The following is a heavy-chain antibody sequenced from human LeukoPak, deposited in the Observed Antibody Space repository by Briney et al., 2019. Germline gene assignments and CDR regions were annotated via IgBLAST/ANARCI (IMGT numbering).Heavy chain of an antibody. V-gene: IGHV3-23*01. Sequence: PGGSLRLSCAASGFTFSTYAMTWVRQAPGKGLEWVSAISGSGISTYYADSVKGRFTISRDNSKNTLYLQMDSLRAEDTAIYYCAKRVEIVAASNSWFDSWGQGILVTVFS. CDR2: ISGSGIST. CDR3: AKRVEIVAASNSWFDS. CDR1: GFTFSTYA. D-gene: IGHD5-12*01. J-gene: IGHJ5*01.